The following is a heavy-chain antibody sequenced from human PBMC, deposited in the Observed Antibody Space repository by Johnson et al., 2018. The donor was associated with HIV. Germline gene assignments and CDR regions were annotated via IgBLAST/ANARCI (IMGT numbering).Heavy chain of an antibody. V-gene: IGHV3-NL1*01. Sequence: QVQLVESGGGVVRPGESLRLSCAASGFTFDDYGMSWVRQAPGKGLEWVSIIYSAGRTFYADSVKGRFTISRDNSENTVFLQMNSLRSEDTAVYFCAKLNPVDDSFDLWGQGTMVTVSS. D-gene: IGHD2-15*01. CDR2: IYSAGRT. CDR1: GFTFDDYG. J-gene: IGHJ3*01. CDR3: AKLNPVDDSFDL.